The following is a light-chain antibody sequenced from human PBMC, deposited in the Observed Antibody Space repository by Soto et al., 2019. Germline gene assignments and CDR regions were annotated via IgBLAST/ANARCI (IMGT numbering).Light chain of an antibody. CDR2: GAS. V-gene: IGKV3-15*01. Sequence: IVLTQSPGTLSSSPGERATLSCRASQSVSTSNLAWYQQRPGQAPRLLIYGASTRATGIPARFSGSGSGTEFTLTISGLQSEDFAVYYCQQYENWPGFGGGTKVDIK. J-gene: IGKJ4*01. CDR3: QQYENWPG. CDR1: QSVSTSN.